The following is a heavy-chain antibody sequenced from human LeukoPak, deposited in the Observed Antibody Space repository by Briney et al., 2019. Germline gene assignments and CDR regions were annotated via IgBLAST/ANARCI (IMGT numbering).Heavy chain of an antibody. Sequence: EASVTVSCKSSGYTFTGYYMHWVRQAPGQGLEWMGWINPNSGGTNYAQKFQGRVTMTRDTSISTAYMELSRLRSDDTAVYYCARVLPGTVHFDYWGQGTLVTVSS. CDR2: INPNSGGT. J-gene: IGHJ4*02. CDR1: GYTFTGYY. CDR3: ARVLPGTVHFDY. D-gene: IGHD1-7*01. V-gene: IGHV1-2*02.